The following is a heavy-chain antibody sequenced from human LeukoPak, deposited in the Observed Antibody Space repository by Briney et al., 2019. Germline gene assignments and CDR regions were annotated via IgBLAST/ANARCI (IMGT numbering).Heavy chain of an antibody. CDR3: ARVLYSSLYYFDY. J-gene: IGHJ4*02. D-gene: IGHD6-13*01. CDR2: IRYDGSNK. CDR1: RFTFNKYG. Sequence: GGSLRLSCAASRFTFNKYGMHWVRQAPGKGLEWVAFIRYDGSNKYYADSVKGRFTISRDNAKNSLYLQMNSLRAEDTAVYYCARVLYSSLYYFDYWGQGTLVTVSS. V-gene: IGHV3-30*02.